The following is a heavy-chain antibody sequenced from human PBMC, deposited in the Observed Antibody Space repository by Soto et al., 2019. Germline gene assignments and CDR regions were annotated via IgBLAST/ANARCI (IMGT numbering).Heavy chain of an antibody. CDR2: INHSGST. CDR1: GGSFSGYY. V-gene: IGHV4-34*01. J-gene: IGHJ4*02. D-gene: IGHD2-2*01. CDR3: ARLDCSSTSCIFDY. Sequence: SETLSLTCAGCGGSFSGYYWSWIRQPPGKGLEWIGEINHSGSTNYNPSLKSRVTISVDTSKNQFSLKLSSVTAADTAVYYCARLDCSSTSCIFDYWGQGTLVTVSS.